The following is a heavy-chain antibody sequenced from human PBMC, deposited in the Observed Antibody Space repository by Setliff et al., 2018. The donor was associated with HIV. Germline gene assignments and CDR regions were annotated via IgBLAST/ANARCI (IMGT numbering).Heavy chain of an antibody. CDR1: GFTFSDYY. CDR2: ISRDGNTI. D-gene: IGHD4-17*01. Sequence: LRLSCAASGFTFSDYYMSWLRQAPGEGLEWVSYISRDGNTIYYADSVKGRFTISRDNAKNSLYLQLNSLRPEDTAVYYCARDKDEDYGSTSFDYWGQGILVTVSS. V-gene: IGHV3-11*01. CDR3: ARDKDEDYGSTSFDY. J-gene: IGHJ4*02.